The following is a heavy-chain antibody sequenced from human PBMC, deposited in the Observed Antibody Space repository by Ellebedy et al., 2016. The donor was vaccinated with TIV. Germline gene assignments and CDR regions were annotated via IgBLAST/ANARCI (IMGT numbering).Heavy chain of an antibody. J-gene: IGHJ4*02. D-gene: IGHD3-10*01. Sequence: MPSETLPLTCTVSGGSISATNSHWDWIRQPPGKGLEWIGTIYYSVITMYNPSLNSRLTISTDMSKNQFSLILSSVTAADTAVYYCARGHYGSGTYFAPGEWGQGALVTVSS. V-gene: IGHV4-39*07. CDR3: ARGHYGSGTYFAPGE. CDR1: GGSISATNSH. CDR2: IYYSVIT.